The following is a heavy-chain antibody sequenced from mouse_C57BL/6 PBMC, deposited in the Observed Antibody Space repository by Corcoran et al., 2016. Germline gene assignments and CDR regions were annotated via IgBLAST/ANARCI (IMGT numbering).Heavy chain of an antibody. J-gene: IGHJ2*01. CDR2: IDSEDGDT. D-gene: IGHD2-3*01. V-gene: IGHV14-1*01. CDR3: TTGLLLFDY. Sequence: EVQLQQSGPELVRPGASVKLSCTASGFNIKDYYMHWVKQRPEQGLEWIGRIDSEDGDTDYAPKFQGKATMTADTSSNTAYLQLSSLTSEDTAVYYCTTGLLLFDYWGQGTTLTVAS. CDR1: GFNIKDYY.